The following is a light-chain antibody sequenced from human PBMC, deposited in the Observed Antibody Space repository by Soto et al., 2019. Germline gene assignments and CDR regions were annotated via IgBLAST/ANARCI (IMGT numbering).Light chain of an antibody. CDR1: QSVSSSY. V-gene: IGKV3-20*01. J-gene: IGKJ1*01. CDR3: QQYGSSPPT. CDR2: AAS. Sequence: EIVLTQSPGTLSLSPGERPTLSCRASQSVSSSYLAWNQQKPGQAPRLLMYAASSRATGIPDRFSGSGSGTDFTLTISRLEPEDFAVYYCQQYGSSPPTFGQGTKGEIK.